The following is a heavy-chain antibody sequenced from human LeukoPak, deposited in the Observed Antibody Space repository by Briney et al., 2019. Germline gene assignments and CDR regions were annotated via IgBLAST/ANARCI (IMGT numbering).Heavy chain of an antibody. D-gene: IGHD3-22*01. CDR1: GFTFSSYE. CDR2: ISSSGSTI. Sequence: GGSLRLSCAASGFTFSSYEMNWVRQAPGKGLEWVSYISSSGSTIYYADSVKGRFTISRDNSKNTLYLQMNSLRAEDTAVYYCAKAGRITMIVVVPPFDYWGQGTLVTVSS. J-gene: IGHJ4*02. V-gene: IGHV3-48*03. CDR3: AKAGRITMIVVVPPFDY.